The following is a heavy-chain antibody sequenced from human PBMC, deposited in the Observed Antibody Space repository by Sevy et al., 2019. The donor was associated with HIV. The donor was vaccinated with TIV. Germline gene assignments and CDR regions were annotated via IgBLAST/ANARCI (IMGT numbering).Heavy chain of an antibody. CDR1: GYSFTSYW. D-gene: IGHD6-13*01. Sequence: GESLKISCKGSGYSFTSYWIGWVRQMPGKGLEWMGIIYPGDSDTRYSPSFQGQVTISADKSISTAYLQWSSLKASDTAMYYCARLPYSSSRYYYYGMDVWGQWTTVTVSS. J-gene: IGHJ6*02. V-gene: IGHV5-51*01. CDR2: IYPGDSDT. CDR3: ARLPYSSSRYYYYGMDV.